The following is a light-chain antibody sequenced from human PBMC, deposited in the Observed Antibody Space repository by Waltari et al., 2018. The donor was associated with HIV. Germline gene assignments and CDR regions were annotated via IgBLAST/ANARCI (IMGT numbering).Light chain of an antibody. Sequence: EIRLTQSPVILSVSPGGRATLSCRASQNIKTDLAWYQQKPGQSPRLLIYDASTRTTGTPDRFSGGGSGTDFTLTISSVHSEDFAVYYCHQYDKWPMYTFGQGTKVDMK. J-gene: IGKJ2*01. V-gene: IGKV3-15*01. CDR1: QNIKTD. CDR3: HQYDKWPMYT. CDR2: DAS.